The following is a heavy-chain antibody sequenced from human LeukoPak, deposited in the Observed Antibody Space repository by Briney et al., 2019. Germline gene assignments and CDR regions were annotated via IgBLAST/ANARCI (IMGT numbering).Heavy chain of an antibody. CDR1: GGSIRTYY. Sequence: SETLSLTCTVSGGSIRTYYWSWIRQPPGKGLEWIGFIYYSGSTKYNPSLKSRVTISVDTSKNQFSLKLSSVTAADTAVYYCARHGYSSGSLAWFDPWGQGTQVTVSS. J-gene: IGHJ5*02. CDR3: ARHGYSSGSLAWFDP. D-gene: IGHD6-19*01. V-gene: IGHV4-59*01. CDR2: IYYSGST.